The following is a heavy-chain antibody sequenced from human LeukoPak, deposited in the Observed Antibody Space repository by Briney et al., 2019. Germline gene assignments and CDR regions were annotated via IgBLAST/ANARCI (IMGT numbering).Heavy chain of an antibody. V-gene: IGHV3-23*01. CDR3: VRDSYYDDRYGAFDY. CDR2: ISGSGDIT. Sequence: GGSLRLSCAASGFTFSSYAMSWVRQAPGKGLEWVSTISGSGDITYYADSVKGRFTISRDDSKNMVYLQMNSLRAEDTAVYYCVRDSYYDDRYGAFDYWGQGTLVTVSS. D-gene: IGHD3-16*01. CDR1: GFTFSSYA. J-gene: IGHJ4*02.